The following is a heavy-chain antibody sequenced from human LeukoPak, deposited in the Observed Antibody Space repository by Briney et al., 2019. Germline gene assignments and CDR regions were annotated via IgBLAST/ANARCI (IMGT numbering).Heavy chain of an antibody. CDR3: ARGRDGSY. D-gene: IGHD5-24*01. Sequence: PGGSLRLSCAASGFTFSSYWMNWARQAPGKGLEWVANIKYDESEKYLVESVKGRFTISRDNAKNSVFLQMNSLRVEDTAVYYCARGRDGSYWGQGTRVTVSS. CDR2: IKYDESEK. CDR1: GFTFSSYW. J-gene: IGHJ4*02. V-gene: IGHV3-7*01.